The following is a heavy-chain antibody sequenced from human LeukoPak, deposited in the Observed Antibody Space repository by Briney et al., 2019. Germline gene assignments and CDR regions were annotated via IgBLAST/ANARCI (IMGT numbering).Heavy chain of an antibody. V-gene: IGHV4-34*01. D-gene: IGHD3-22*01. CDR2: INHSGST. CDR3: ARGFLYYYDSSGHSGFDY. Sequence: SETLSLTCAVYGGSFSGYYWSWIRQPPGKGLEWIGEINHSGSTNYNPSLKSRVTISVDTSKNQFSLKLSSATAADTAVYYCARGFLYYYDSSGHSGFDYWGQGTLATVSS. CDR1: GGSFSGYY. J-gene: IGHJ4*02.